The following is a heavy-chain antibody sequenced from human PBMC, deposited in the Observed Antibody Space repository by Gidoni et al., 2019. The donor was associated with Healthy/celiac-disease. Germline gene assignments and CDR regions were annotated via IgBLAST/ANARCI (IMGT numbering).Heavy chain of an antibody. CDR2: ISPGESDT. Sequence: EVQLVQAGAEVKKTGESLKISCKGSGYSFSSSWLGWGGQLHGKGLEWMGIISPGESDTIYSPSFQGQVTISADKSISTAYLQWSSLKASDTAMYFCARPRVIRYCSSISCLDAFDIWGQGTMVTVSS. D-gene: IGHD2-2*01. V-gene: IGHV5-51*01. CDR1: GYSFSSSW. CDR3: ARPRVIRYCSSISCLDAFDI. J-gene: IGHJ3*02.